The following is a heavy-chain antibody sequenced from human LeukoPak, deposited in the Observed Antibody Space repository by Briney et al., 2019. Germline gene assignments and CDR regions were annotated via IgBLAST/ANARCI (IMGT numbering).Heavy chain of an antibody. D-gene: IGHD3-22*01. V-gene: IGHV3-7*01. CDR2: IKPDGSAQ. J-gene: IGHJ5*02. CDR3: ANGGTYSSGP. Sequence: LPGGSLRLSCAASGFTFSSYWMHWVRQAPGKGLEGVATIKPDGSAQYYVDSVKGRFTISRDNAKNSLFLQINSLRAEDTAVYYCANGGTYSSGPWGQGTLVTVSS. CDR1: GFTFSSYW.